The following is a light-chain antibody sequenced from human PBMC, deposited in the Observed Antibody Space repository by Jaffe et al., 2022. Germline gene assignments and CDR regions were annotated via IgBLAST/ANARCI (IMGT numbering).Light chain of an antibody. V-gene: IGKV1-6*01. CDR1: QGIKND. J-gene: IGKJ3*01. CDR2: AAS. CDR3: LQDYDYPLT. Sequence: AIQMTQSPSSLSASVGDRVTITCRSSQGIKNDLGWYQQKPGKAPKLLIYAASSLQSGVPSRFSGSGSGTDFTLTISSLQPEDFATYYCLQDYDYPLTFGPGTKVDIK.